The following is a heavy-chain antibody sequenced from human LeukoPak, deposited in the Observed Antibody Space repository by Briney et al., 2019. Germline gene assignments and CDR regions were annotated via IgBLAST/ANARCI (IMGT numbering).Heavy chain of an antibody. CDR3: ARAPLYCGGDCYLPYFDY. Sequence: SETLSLTCAVYGVSFSGYYWSWIRQPPGKGLEWIGEINHSGSTNYNPSLMSRVTISVDTSKNQFSLKLSSVTAADTAVYYCARAPLYCGGDCYLPYFDYWGQGTLVTVSS. J-gene: IGHJ4*02. CDR2: INHSGST. CDR1: GVSFSGYY. D-gene: IGHD2-21*02. V-gene: IGHV4-34*01.